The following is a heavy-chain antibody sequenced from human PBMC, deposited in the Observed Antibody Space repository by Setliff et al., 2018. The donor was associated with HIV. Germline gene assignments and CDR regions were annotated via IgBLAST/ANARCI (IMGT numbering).Heavy chain of an antibody. CDR2: IHYSGAT. CDR3: ARHSPNVGVRGDAFDI. V-gene: IGHV4-59*08. Sequence: SETLSLTCTVSGGSISSHYWIWIRQPPGKGLEWIGYIHYSGATNYNTSLKSRVTISLDTSRTQFSLRLSSVTAADTAVYYCARHSPNVGVRGDAFDIWGQGTVVPSPQ. D-gene: IGHD2-8*01. J-gene: IGHJ3*02. CDR1: GGSISSHY.